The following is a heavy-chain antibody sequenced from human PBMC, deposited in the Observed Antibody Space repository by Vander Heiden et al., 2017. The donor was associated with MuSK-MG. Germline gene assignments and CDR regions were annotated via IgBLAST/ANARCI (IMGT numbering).Heavy chain of an antibody. CDR3: AKTTVNYFKH. V-gene: IGHV3-23*01. Sequence: EVQLLESGGGLVQPGGSLRLSCAASGFTFSSYAMSWVRQAPGKGLEWVSAISGSGGSTDDADSVKGRFNISRDNSKNTLYLKMNRLRAEDTAVYDGAKTTVNYFKHWGQGTMVTVSS. CDR1: GFTFSSYA. CDR2: ISGSGGST. J-gene: IGHJ1*01. D-gene: IGHD4-17*01.